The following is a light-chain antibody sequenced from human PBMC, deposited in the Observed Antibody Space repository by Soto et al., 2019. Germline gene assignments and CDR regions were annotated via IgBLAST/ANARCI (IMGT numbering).Light chain of an antibody. V-gene: IGKV1-39*01. Sequence: DIQMTQSPSSLSPSVGDRVTITCRASQSISRFLNWYQQKPGQAPKLLIYAASSLQSGVPSGFSGRGSGTAFTLTIISVHPEDFATYYCLQTYSAPFTFGPGTKVEI. J-gene: IGKJ3*01. CDR1: QSISRF. CDR2: AAS. CDR3: LQTYSAPFT.